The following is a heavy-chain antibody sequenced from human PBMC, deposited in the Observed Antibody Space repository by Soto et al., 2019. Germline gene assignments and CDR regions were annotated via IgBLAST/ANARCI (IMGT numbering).Heavy chain of an antibody. Sequence: PSETLSLTCTVSGGSISPYYWSWIRQPPGKGLEWIGYVYYSGNTNYNPSLESRVTISVDTSRNQFSLNLTSATAADTAVHYCARKGAAASYAHYYMDVWGRGTTVTVSS. CDR1: GGSISPYY. D-gene: IGHD6-13*01. CDR2: VYYSGNT. J-gene: IGHJ6*03. CDR3: ARKGAAASYAHYYMDV. V-gene: IGHV4-59*01.